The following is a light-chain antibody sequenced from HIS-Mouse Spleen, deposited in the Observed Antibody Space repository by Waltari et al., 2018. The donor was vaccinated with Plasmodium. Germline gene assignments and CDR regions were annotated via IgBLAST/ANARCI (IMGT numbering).Light chain of an antibody. CDR1: QSVSSN. V-gene: IGKV3-15*01. CDR3: QQYNNWSFT. CDR2: GAS. J-gene: IGKJ3*01. Sequence: EIVIPQSPATLSVSPGERATLSCRASQSVSSNLAWDQQKPGQAPRLLIYGASTRATGIPARFSGSGSGTEFTLTISSLQSEDFAVYYCQQYNNWSFTFGPGTKVDIK.